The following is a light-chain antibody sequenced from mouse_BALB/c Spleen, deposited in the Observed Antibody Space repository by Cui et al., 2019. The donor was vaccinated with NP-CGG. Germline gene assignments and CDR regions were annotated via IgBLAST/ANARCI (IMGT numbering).Light chain of an antibody. CDR1: TGDITTSNY. CDR3: ALWYSNHWV. CDR2: GTN. V-gene: IGLV1*01. Sequence: QAVVTKESALTTSTGETVTLTCRSSTGDITTSNYANWVQEKPDHLFTGLIGGTNNRPPGVPARFSGSLIGDKAALTITGAQTEDEAIYFCALWYSNHWVFGGGTKLTVL. J-gene: IGLJ1*01.